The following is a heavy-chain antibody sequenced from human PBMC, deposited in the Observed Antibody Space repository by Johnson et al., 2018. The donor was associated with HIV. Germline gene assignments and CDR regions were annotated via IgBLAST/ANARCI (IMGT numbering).Heavy chain of an antibody. CDR3: ARENRRIAGRPTSAYDI. V-gene: IGHV3-30-3*01. D-gene: IGHD6-6*01. J-gene: IGHJ3*02. CDR1: GFSFSTYS. Sequence: QVQLVESGGGVVQPGRSLRLSCAASGFSFSTYSMHCVRQAPGKGLECAAVISYDGSNKFYADSVKGRFTISRDSSKNTLFLQMNSLRAEDTAVYFCARENRRIAGRPTSAYDIWDQGTMVTVSS. CDR2: ISYDGSNK.